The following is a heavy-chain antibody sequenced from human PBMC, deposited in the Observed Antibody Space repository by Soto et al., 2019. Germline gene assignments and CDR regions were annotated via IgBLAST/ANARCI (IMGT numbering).Heavy chain of an antibody. J-gene: IGHJ6*02. CDR3: ARDPLGSGYEHYYYYYGMDG. CDR2: IKEDGSAQ. V-gene: IGHV3-7*01. Sequence: PSCSLRIGCVASRFPVTRDWMSGVRKAPGRGRYWVADIKEDGSAQYSVDSVKGRFAISRDNAKNTLYLQMNSLRAEDTAVYYCARDPLGSGYEHYYYYYGMDGWGQGTKVTFSS. D-gene: IGHD5-12*01. CDR1: RFPVTRDW.